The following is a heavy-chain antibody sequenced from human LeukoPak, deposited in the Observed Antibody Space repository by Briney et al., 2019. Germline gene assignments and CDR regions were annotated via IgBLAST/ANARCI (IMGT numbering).Heavy chain of an antibody. V-gene: IGHV4-34*01. Sequence: SETLSLTCDVSGGSFNDYYWSWIRQPPGKGLEWIGEIRHSGSTNYDPSLKSRVTMSVDTSKNQFSLKLSSVTAADTAVYYCARRGSWSYYYAMDVWGQGTTVAVSS. CDR3: ARRGSWSYYYAMDV. D-gene: IGHD6-13*01. CDR1: GGSFNDYY. J-gene: IGHJ6*02. CDR2: IRHSGST.